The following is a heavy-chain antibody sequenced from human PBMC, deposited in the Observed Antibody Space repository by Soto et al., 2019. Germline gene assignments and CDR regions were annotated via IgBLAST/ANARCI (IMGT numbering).Heavy chain of an antibody. Sequence: PGGSLRLSCAASGFTFSSYGMHWVRQAPGKGLEWVAVIWYDGSNKYYADSVKGRFTISRDNSKNTLYLQMNSLRAEDTAVYYCARGGPRDAFDIWGQGTMVTVSS. CDR1: GFTFSSYG. D-gene: IGHD5-12*01. CDR3: ARGGPRDAFDI. J-gene: IGHJ3*02. CDR2: IWYDGSNK. V-gene: IGHV3-33*01.